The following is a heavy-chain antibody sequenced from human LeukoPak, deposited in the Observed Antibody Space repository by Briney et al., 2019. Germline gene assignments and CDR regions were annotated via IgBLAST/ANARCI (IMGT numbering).Heavy chain of an antibody. CDR1: GYSFSTYW. D-gene: IGHD1-26*01. J-gene: IGHJ4*02. V-gene: IGHV5-51*01. Sequence: GESLKISCEGSGYSFSTYWIGWVRQMPGKGLEWMGIIYPGDSDTTYSPSFQGQVAISADRSISAAYLQWSSLKSSDTAMYDCARLGVEPTYFDYWGQGTLVTVSS. CDR3: ARLGVEPTYFDY. CDR2: IYPGDSDT.